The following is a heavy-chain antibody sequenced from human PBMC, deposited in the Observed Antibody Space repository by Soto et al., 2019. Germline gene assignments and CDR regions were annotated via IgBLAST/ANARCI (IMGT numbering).Heavy chain of an antibody. J-gene: IGHJ4*02. CDR2: IGTAGDT. D-gene: IGHD6-13*01. Sequence: EVQLVESGGGLVQPGGSLRLSCAASGFTFSSYDMHWVRQATGEGLEWVSAIGTAGDTYYPGSVKGRFTISRENAKNSLYLQMNSLRAGDTAVYYCARGPRSSSWTGDPLDYWGQGTLVTVSS. CDR1: GFTFSSYD. V-gene: IGHV3-13*04. CDR3: ARGPRSSSWTGDPLDY.